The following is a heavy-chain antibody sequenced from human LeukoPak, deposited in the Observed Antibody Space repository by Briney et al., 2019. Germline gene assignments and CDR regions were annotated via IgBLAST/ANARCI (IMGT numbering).Heavy chain of an antibody. J-gene: IGHJ4*02. CDR2: ISGSGGST. CDR3: AKDYDYDFWSGYLHPPFDY. D-gene: IGHD3-3*01. V-gene: IGHV3-23*01. Sequence: PGGSLRLSCAASGFTFSSYAMSWVRQAPGKGLEWVSAISGSGGSTYYADSVKGRFTISRDNSKNTLYLQMNSLRAEDTAVYYCAKDYDYDFWSGYLHPPFDYWGQGTLVTVSS. CDR1: GFTFSSYA.